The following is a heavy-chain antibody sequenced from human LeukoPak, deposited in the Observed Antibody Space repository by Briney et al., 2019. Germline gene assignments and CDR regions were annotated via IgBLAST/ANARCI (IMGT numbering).Heavy chain of an antibody. D-gene: IGHD3-9*01. J-gene: IGHJ4*02. CDR3: ARAQTPGGRYFDFDY. V-gene: IGHV1-2*02. Sequence: GSVKVSCKASGGTFSSYAISWVRQAPGQGLEWMGWINPKNGGTKYAQKFQDRVTMTRDTSINTVYMEVTSLRSDDTAIFFCARAQTPGGRYFDFDYWGQGTLVTVSS. CDR1: GGTFSSYA. CDR2: INPKNGGT.